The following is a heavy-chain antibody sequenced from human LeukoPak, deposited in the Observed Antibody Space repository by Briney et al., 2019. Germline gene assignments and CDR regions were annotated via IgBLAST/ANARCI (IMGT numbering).Heavy chain of an antibody. CDR1: GFTFSSYD. V-gene: IGHV3-30*03. D-gene: IGHD6-6*01. CDR3: ARSHSSSPNPHDY. J-gene: IGHJ4*02. Sequence: GGSLRLSCAASGFTFSSYDMTWVRQAPGRGLEWVAVISYDGSNKYYADSVKGRFTISRDNSKNTLYLQMNSLRAEDTAVYYCARSHSSSPNPHDYWGQGTLVTVSS. CDR2: ISYDGSNK.